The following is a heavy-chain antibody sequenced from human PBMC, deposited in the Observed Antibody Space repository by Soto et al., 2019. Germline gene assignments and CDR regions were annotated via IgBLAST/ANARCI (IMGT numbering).Heavy chain of an antibody. Sequence: SVKVSLEDSAGTFRIYGLSWVRQAPGQGPEWIGGIIPILTTPNYAQKCQGRVTIVADESTTTVYMELSSLKFEDTAVYYCATSVGIAPTGEDGMDVWGQGTAVTVSS. J-gene: IGHJ6*02. V-gene: IGHV1-69*13. CDR3: ATSVGIAPTGEDGMDV. D-gene: IGHD2-8*02. CDR1: AGTFRIYG. CDR2: IIPILTTP.